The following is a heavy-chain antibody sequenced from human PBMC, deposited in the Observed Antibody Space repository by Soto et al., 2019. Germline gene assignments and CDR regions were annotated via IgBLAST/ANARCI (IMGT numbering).Heavy chain of an antibody. D-gene: IGHD2-15*01. CDR3: ARASAAATSWFDY. CDR1: GYSFPANY. CDR2: FNPKTGGA. V-gene: IGHV1-2*02. Sequence: QVQLVQSSAEVKKPGASVRVSCRPSGYSFPANYIHWVRQAPGQGLEWMGWFNPKTGGANSAQNFQGRVAMTRATSISTVYMELSSVTSDDTAVYYCARASAAATSWFDYWGQGTLVSVSS. J-gene: IGHJ5*01.